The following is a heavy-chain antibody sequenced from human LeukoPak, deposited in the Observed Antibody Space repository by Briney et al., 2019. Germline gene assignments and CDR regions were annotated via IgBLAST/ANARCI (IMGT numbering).Heavy chain of an antibody. Sequence: ASVKVSCKASGYTFTSYGISWVRQAPGQGLEWMGWTSAHNDDTNYAETLQGRLTMTTDISTSAAYMELTSLRSDDTAVYYCARDWDSRNDYFDPWGQGTLVIVSS. CDR2: TSAHNDDT. CDR1: GYTFTSYG. D-gene: IGHD1-1*01. CDR3: ARDWDSRNDYFDP. J-gene: IGHJ4*02. V-gene: IGHV1-18*01.